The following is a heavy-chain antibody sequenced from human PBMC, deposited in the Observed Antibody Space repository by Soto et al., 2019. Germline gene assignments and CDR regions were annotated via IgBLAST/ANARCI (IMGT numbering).Heavy chain of an antibody. CDR2: IYWDDDK. CDR3: IQSRCGGDCLQSYASYYYYGMDV. Sequence: QITLKESGPTLVKPTQTLTLTCTFSAFSLSTGGVGVGWIRQPPGKALERLALIYWDDDKRYSPSLRSRPTITKDTSKNQVVLTMTNMDPVDTATYYCIQSRCGGDCLQSYASYYYYGMDVWGQGTTVTVSS. CDR1: AFSLSTGGVG. V-gene: IGHV2-5*02. D-gene: IGHD2-21*02. J-gene: IGHJ6*02.